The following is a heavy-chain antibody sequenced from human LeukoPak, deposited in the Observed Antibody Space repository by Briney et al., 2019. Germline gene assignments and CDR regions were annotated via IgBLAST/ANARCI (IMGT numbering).Heavy chain of an antibody. Sequence: ASVKVSCKASGYTFRSHDIHWVRQATGQGLEWMGWMNPNSGNTGYAQKFQGRVTMTRDTSITTAYMELSSLRSEDTAVYYCARESPVTTVRGVRYFDYWGQGILVTVSS. CDR2: MNPNSGNT. D-gene: IGHD3-10*01. CDR3: ARESPVTTVRGVRYFDY. CDR1: GYTFRSHD. V-gene: IGHV1-8*01. J-gene: IGHJ4*02.